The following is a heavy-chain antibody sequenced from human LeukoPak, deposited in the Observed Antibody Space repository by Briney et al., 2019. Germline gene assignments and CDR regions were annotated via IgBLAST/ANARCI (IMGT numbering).Heavy chain of an antibody. D-gene: IGHD3-16*01. Sequence: GASVKVSCKASGYTFTGYYMHWVRQAPGQGLEWMGWMNPNSGNTGYAQKFQGRVTITRNTSISTAYMELSSLRSEDTAVYYCARIDGGGTGIQGFDPWGQGTLVTVSS. V-gene: IGHV1-8*03. CDR1: GYTFTGYY. J-gene: IGHJ5*02. CDR3: ARIDGGGTGIQGFDP. CDR2: MNPNSGNT.